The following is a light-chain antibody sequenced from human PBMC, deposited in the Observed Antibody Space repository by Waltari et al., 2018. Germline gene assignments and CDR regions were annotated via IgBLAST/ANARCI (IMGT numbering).Light chain of an antibody. CDR3: HQSYTLPRT. J-gene: IGKJ1*01. V-gene: IGKV6-21*01. Sequence: EIVLTQSPHFQSVTPKEPVTITCRASQSIGTSIHWYQQKPDQSPKLLIKYASQSFSGVPSRFSGSGSGTDFTLTINSLEAEDAATYYCHQSYTLPRTFGQGTKVEIK. CDR1: QSIGTS. CDR2: YAS.